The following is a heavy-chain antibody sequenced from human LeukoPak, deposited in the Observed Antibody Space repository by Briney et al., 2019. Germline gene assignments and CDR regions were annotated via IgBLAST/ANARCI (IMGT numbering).Heavy chain of an antibody. CDR1: GFTFSRYW. CDR2: INSEGSTA. Sequence: GGSLRLSCTASGFTFSRYWMHWVSQAPGKGLVWVSRINSEGSTASYADSVKGRFTISRDNAKNTLYLQMNSLRAEDTAVYYCATCDSSVYYYVFDYWGQGTLVTVSS. D-gene: IGHD3-22*01. V-gene: IGHV3-74*01. CDR3: ATCDSSVYYYVFDY. J-gene: IGHJ4*02.